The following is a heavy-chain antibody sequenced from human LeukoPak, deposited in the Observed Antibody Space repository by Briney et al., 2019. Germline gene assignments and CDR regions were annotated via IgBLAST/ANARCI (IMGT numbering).Heavy chain of an antibody. CDR1: GFTFSSYG. Sequence: GGSLRLSCAASGFTFSSYGMSWVRQAPGKRLEWVSAISGSGGSTYYADSVKGRFTISRDNSKNTLYLQMNSLRAEDTAVYYCAKALGEGDYFDYWGQGTLVTVSS. V-gene: IGHV3-23*01. CDR3: AKALGEGDYFDY. CDR2: ISGSGGST. J-gene: IGHJ4*02. D-gene: IGHD4-17*01.